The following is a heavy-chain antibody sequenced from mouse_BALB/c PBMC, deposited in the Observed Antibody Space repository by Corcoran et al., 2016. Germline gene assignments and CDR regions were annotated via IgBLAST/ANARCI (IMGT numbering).Heavy chain of an antibody. V-gene: IGHV1S136*01. D-gene: IGHD2-3*01. CDR2: INPYNDGT. CDR3: ARYADGYLYYYAMDY. CDR1: GYTFTSYV. J-gene: IGHJ4*01. Sequence: EVQLQQSGPELVKPGASVKMSCKASGYTFTSYVMHWVKQKPGQGLEWIGYINPYNDGTKYKEKFKGKATLTSDKSSSTAYMELSSLTSEDSAVYYCARYADGYLYYYAMDYWGQGTSVTVSS.